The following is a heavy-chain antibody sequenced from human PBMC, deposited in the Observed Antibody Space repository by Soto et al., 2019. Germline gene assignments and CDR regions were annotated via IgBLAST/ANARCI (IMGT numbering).Heavy chain of an antibody. CDR2: ISGSGGSS. Sequence: GGSLRLSCAASGFTFRGDAMSWFRQAPGKGLEWVSSISGSGGSSYYADSVKGRLTISRDNSKNTLSLHINSLRAEDTAVYYCAKAETYDFWSGLHFDYWGQGT. CDR1: GFTFRGDA. V-gene: IGHV3-23*01. D-gene: IGHD3-3*01. CDR3: AKAETYDFWSGLHFDY. J-gene: IGHJ4*02.